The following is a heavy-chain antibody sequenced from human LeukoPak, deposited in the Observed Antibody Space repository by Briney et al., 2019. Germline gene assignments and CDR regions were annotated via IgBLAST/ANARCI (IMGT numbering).Heavy chain of an antibody. V-gene: IGHV1-8*01. CDR2: MNPNSGNT. J-gene: IGHJ5*02. Sequence: ASVKVSCKASGYTFTSYDINWVRQATGQGLEWMGWMNPNSGNTGYAQKFQGRVTMTRNTSISTAYMELSSLRSEDTAVYYCARVTSLTYDFWSGYYSNWFGPWGQGTLVTVSS. CDR3: ARVTSLTYDFWSGYYSNWFGP. D-gene: IGHD3-3*01. CDR1: GYTFTSYD.